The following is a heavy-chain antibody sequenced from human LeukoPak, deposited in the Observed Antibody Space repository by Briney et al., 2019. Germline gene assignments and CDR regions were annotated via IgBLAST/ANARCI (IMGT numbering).Heavy chain of an antibody. Sequence: GGSLRVSCAASGFTFSSYSMNWVRQAPGKGLEWVSYISSSSSTIYYADSVKGRFTISRDNAKNSLYLQVNSLRAEDTAVYYCARIGYCSSASCRHALDYWGQGTLVTVSS. J-gene: IGHJ4*02. V-gene: IGHV3-48*01. D-gene: IGHD2-2*01. CDR3: ARIGYCSSASCRHALDY. CDR1: GFTFSSYS. CDR2: ISSSSSTI.